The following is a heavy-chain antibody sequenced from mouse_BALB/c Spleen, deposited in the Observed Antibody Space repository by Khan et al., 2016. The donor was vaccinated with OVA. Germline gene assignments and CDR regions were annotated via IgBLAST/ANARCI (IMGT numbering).Heavy chain of an antibody. V-gene: IGHV5-17*02. CDR2: LSGDSNTI. Sequence: EVELVESGGGLVQPGGSRKLSCAASGFTFNSYGMHWVRQAPEKGLEWVAYLSGDSNTIYYADTVKGRFTISRDNPKNTLFLQMTSLMSEDTAMYYCATSYFYGYYFDYWGPGTTLTVS. D-gene: IGHD1-1*01. CDR3: ATSYFYGYYFDY. J-gene: IGHJ2*01. CDR1: GFTFNSYG.